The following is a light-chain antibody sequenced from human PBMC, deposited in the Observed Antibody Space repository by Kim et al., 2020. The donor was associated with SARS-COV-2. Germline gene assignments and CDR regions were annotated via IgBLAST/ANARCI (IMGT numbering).Light chain of an antibody. J-gene: IGLJ1*01. CDR1: SLRSYY. Sequence: SSELTQDPAVSVALGQTVRITCQGDSLRSYYASWYQQKPGQAPIFVIYGKNNRPSGIPDRFSGSSSGNTASLTITGAQAEDETDYYCNPRDSSGNHYVFG. CDR3: NPRDSSGNHYV. CDR2: GKN. V-gene: IGLV3-19*01.